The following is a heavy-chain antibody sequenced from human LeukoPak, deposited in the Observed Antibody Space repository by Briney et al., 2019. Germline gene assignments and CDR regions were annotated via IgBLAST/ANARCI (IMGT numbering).Heavy chain of an antibody. Sequence: GASVKVSCKASGGTFSSYAISWVRQAPGQGLEWMGGIIPIFGTANYAQKFQGRVTITADESTSTAYMELSSLRSEDTAVYYCARYGLGLRLINYYYYGMDVWGQRTTVTVSS. CDR1: GGTFSSYA. V-gene: IGHV1-69*13. CDR2: IIPIFGTA. D-gene: IGHD5-12*01. CDR3: ARYGLGLRLINYYYYGMDV. J-gene: IGHJ6*02.